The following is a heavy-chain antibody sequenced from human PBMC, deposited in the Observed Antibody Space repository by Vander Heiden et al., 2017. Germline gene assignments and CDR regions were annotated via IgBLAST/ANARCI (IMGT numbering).Heavy chain of an antibody. CDR2: INKDGTEK. CDR1: GFPFSLYW. D-gene: IGHD1-26*01. J-gene: IGHJ5*02. CDR3: ATDSGNYTLFS. V-gene: IGHV3-7*01. Sequence: EAQLVESGGGLVQPGGSLRLSCAVSGFPFSLYWMTWVRQAPGKGLEWVANINKDGTEKNYVDSVKGRFTISRDNAKNSLHLQMNSLRAEDTAVYYCATDSGNYTLFSWGQGTLVTVSS.